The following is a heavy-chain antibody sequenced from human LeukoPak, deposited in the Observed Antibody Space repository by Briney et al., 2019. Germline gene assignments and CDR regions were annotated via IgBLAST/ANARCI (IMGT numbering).Heavy chain of an antibody. CDR1: GGSISSYY. Sequence: NPSETLSLTCTVSGGSISSYYWSWIRQPPGKGLEWIGYIYYSGSTNYNPSLKSRVTISVDTSKNQFSLKLSSVTAADTAVYYCARDHEVSSSSFDYWGQGTLVTVSS. J-gene: IGHJ4*02. V-gene: IGHV4-59*01. D-gene: IGHD6-6*01. CDR2: IYYSGST. CDR3: ARDHEVSSSSFDY.